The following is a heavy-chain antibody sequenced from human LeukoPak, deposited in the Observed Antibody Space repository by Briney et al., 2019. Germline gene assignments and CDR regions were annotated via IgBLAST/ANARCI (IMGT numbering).Heavy chain of an antibody. CDR3: VKQSPTRVTTVYFDY. J-gene: IGHJ4*02. CDR2: ISSNGGRT. Sequence: GGSLRLSCSASGFTFSSYAMHWVRQAPGKGLEYVTAISSNGGRTYYADSVKGGFTISRDNSKNTLYLQVSSLRAEDTAVYYCVKQSPTRVTTVYFDYWGQGTLVTVSS. CDR1: GFTFSSYA. V-gene: IGHV3-64D*06. D-gene: IGHD4-17*01.